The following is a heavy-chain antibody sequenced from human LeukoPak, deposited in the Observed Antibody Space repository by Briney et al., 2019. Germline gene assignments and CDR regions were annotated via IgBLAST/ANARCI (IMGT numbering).Heavy chain of an antibody. CDR2: IYYSGST. Sequence: PSETLSLTCIVSGGSISSYYWSWMRQPPGKGLVWIGDIYYSGSTNYNPSLRSRVTISVDTSKNQLSLKLNSATAADTAVYYCVRLGPGVPAAMWFDTWGQGTLVTVSS. D-gene: IGHD2-2*01. J-gene: IGHJ5*02. CDR1: GGSISSYY. CDR3: VRLGPGVPAAMWFDT. V-gene: IGHV4-59*08.